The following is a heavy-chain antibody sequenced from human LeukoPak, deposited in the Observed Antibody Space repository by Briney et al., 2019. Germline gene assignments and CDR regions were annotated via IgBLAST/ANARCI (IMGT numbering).Heavy chain of an antibody. Sequence: PSETLSLTCTVSGGSLNNYYWSWIRQPAGEGRECIGRVYTTGSTKYNPSLESRVTMSVDQSTNQFPLRLYSVTAADTAAYYCARDGYCSGGSCHSKFASWGRPTLVTVSS. V-gene: IGHV4-4*07. D-gene: IGHD2-15*01. CDR3: ARDGYCSGGSCHSKFAS. CDR1: GGSLNNYY. CDR2: VYTTGST. J-gene: IGHJ4*02.